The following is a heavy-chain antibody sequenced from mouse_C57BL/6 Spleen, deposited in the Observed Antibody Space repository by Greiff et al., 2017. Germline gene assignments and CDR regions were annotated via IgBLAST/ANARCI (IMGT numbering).Heavy chain of an antibody. D-gene: IGHD2-1*01. CDR1: GFTFSSYG. J-gene: IGHJ3*01. CDR3: ARQDYGNYGFAY. CDR2: ISSGGGYT. V-gene: IGHV5-6*01. Sequence: EVMLVESGGDLVKPGGSLKLSCAASGFTFSSYGMSWVRQTPDKRLEWVATISSGGGYTYYPDSVKGRFTISRDNAKNTLYLQMSSLKSEDTAMYYCARQDYGNYGFAYWGQGTLVTVSA.